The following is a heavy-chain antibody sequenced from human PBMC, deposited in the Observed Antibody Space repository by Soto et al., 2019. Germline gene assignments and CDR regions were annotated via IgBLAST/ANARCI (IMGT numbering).Heavy chain of an antibody. CDR3: ARDGGVAGTYYYYYGMDV. CDR2: ISYDGSNK. D-gene: IGHD6-19*01. Sequence: QVQLVESGGGVVQPGRSLRLSCAASGFTFSSYAMHWVRQAPGKGLEWVAVISYDGSNKYYADSVKGRFTISRDNSKNTLYLQMNSLRADDTAVYYCARDGGVAGTYYYYYGMDVWGQGTTVTVSS. J-gene: IGHJ6*02. CDR1: GFTFSSYA. V-gene: IGHV3-30-3*01.